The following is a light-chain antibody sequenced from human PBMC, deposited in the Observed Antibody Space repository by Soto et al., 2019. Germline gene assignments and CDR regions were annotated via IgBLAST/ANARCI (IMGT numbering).Light chain of an antibody. CDR2: DAS. V-gene: IGKV3-20*01. CDR1: QSVSSSY. CDR3: QHYGSSQWT. J-gene: IGKJ1*01. Sequence: EIVLTQSPGTLSLSPGERATLSCRASQSVSSSYLAWYQQKPGQAPRLLIYDASSRATGISDRFSGSGSGTDFTFTISRLEPADFAVYYCQHYGSSQWTFGQGTKVEIK.